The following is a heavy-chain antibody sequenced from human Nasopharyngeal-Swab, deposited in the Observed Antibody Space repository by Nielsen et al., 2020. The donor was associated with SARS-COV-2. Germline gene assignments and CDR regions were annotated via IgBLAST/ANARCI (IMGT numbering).Heavy chain of an antibody. CDR2: INPNSGGT. CDR1: GYTFTGYY. V-gene: IGHV1-2*06. Sequence: ASVKVFCKASGYTFTGYYMHWVRQAPGQGLEWMGRINPNSGGTNYAQKFQGRVTMTRDTSISTAYMELSRLRSDDTAVYYCARSYSGYTFDYWGQGTLVTVSS. CDR3: ARSYSGYTFDY. D-gene: IGHD5-12*01. J-gene: IGHJ4*02.